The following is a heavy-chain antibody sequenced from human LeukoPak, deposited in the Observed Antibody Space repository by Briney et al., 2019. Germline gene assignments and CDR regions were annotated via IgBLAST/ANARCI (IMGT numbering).Heavy chain of an antibody. Sequence: GRSLRLSCAASGFTFSDYGMHWVRQAPGKGLEWVAVISYDGSNKYYADSVKGRFTISRDNSKNTLYLQMNGLRAEDTAVYYCARDRAMVRGVITLYYFDYWGQGTLVTVSS. CDR2: ISYDGSNK. V-gene: IGHV3-30*03. CDR1: GFTFSDYG. CDR3: ARDRAMVRGVITLYYFDY. J-gene: IGHJ4*02. D-gene: IGHD3-10*01.